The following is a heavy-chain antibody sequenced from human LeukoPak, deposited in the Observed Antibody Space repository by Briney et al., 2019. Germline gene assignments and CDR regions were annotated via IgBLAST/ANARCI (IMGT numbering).Heavy chain of an antibody. D-gene: IGHD6-19*01. V-gene: IGHV3-7*01. CDR1: GFTFSSYW. CDR2: IKQDGSEK. CDR3: ARRAPGIAVGGGYYFDY. Sequence: GGSLRLSCAASGFTFSSYWMSWVRQAPGKGLEWVANIKQDGSEKYYVDSVKGRFTISRDNAKNSLYLQMNSLRAEDTAVYYCARRAPGIAVGGGYYFDYWGQGTLVTVSS. J-gene: IGHJ4*02.